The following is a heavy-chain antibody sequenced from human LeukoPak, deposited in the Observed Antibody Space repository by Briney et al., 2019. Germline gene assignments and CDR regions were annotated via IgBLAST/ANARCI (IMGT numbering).Heavy chain of an antibody. J-gene: IGHJ4*02. CDR3: AMIEQVVSNVEGGY. V-gene: IGHV3-7*01. D-gene: IGHD6-6*01. CDR1: GFTFSGYW. CDR2: IKQDGGER. Sequence: GGSLRLSCAASGFTFSGYWMSWVRQAPGKGLEWVANIKQDGGERYYVDSVKGRFTISRDNAKNSLYLQMYSLRAEDTAVYFCAMIEQVVSNVEGGYWGQGTLVTVSS.